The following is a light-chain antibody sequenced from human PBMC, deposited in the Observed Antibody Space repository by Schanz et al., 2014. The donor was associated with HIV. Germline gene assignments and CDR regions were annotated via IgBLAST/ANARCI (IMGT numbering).Light chain of an antibody. CDR1: QSVSTY. Sequence: EIVLTQSPGTLSLSPGERATLSCRASQSVSTYLAWYQQKPGQAPRLLIYGTSSRATGVPDRFSGSGSETQFALTITSLQAEDVAVYFCQHYSFWPRAFGQGTKLEIK. CDR2: GTS. J-gene: IGKJ2*01. V-gene: IGKV3-15*01. CDR3: QHYSFWPRA.